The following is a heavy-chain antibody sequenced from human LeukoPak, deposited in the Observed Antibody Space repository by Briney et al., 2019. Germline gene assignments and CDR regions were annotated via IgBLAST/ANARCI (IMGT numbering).Heavy chain of an antibody. CDR2: ISRGGGAYT. D-gene: IGHD1-1*01. J-gene: IGHJ4*02. V-gene: IGHV3-23*01. Sequence: GGSLRLSCAASGFTFGTYDMYWIRQAPGKGLECVSSISRGGGAYTYYADSVKGRFTISRDDSRNTLYLQLDSLRAEDTAVYYCSKKGQADNDGKPDWGQGTLVTVSS. CDR3: SKKGQADNDGKPD. CDR1: GFTFGTYD.